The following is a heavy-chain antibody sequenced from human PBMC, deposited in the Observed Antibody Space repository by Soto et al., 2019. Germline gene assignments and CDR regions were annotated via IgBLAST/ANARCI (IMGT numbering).Heavy chain of an antibody. CDR1: GFSFSRFA. Sequence: QVQLVESGGGVVQPGRSLRLSCAGSGFSFSRFAIHWVRQAPGKGLEWVAVMTYDGSNQYYEDSVKGRVTVSRDNSKSTVYLQMNSLRSEETAVYSCARLFGGYHEDPADEFDIWGRGTMVTVSS. D-gene: IGHD3-10*02. V-gene: IGHV3-30-3*01. CDR2: MTYDGSNQ. CDR3: ARLFGGYHEDPADEFDI. J-gene: IGHJ3*02.